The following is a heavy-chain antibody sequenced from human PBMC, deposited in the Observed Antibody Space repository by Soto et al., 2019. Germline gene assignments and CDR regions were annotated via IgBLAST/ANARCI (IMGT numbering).Heavy chain of an antibody. J-gene: IGHJ4*02. CDR1: GFTFSDYY. CDR2: ISSSGSTI. V-gene: IGHV3-11*01. Sequence: PGGSLRLSCAASGFTFSDYYMSWIRQAPGKGLEWVSYISSSGSTIYYADSVKGRFTISRGNAKNSLYLQMNSLRAEDTAVYYCARAMESSFGLGTTSYYFDYWGQGTLVTVSS. D-gene: IGHD3-16*01. CDR3: ARAMESSFGLGTTSYYFDY.